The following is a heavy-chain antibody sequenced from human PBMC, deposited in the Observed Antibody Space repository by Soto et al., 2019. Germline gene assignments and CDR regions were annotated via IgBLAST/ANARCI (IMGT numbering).Heavy chain of an antibody. D-gene: IGHD2-15*01. CDR3: AKASGCSGGSCYSGPLFDP. J-gene: IGHJ5*02. CDR1: GFTFSSYA. Sequence: LRLSCAASGFTFSSYAMSWVRQAPGKGLEWVSAISGSGGSTYYADSVKGRFTISRDNSKNTLYLQMNSLRAEDTAVYYCAKASGCSGGSCYSGPLFDPWGQGTLVTVSS. V-gene: IGHV3-23*01. CDR2: ISGSGGST.